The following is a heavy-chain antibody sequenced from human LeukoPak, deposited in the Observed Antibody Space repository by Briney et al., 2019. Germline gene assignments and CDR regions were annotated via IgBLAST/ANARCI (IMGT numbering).Heavy chain of an antibody. CDR3: ARLRRSRLAEFDY. Sequence: SETLSLTCTVSGYSISSGYYWGWIRQPPGKGLKWIGSISHSGSTYYNPSLKSRVTISVDTSRNQFSLKLSSLTAADTAVYYCARLRRSRLAEFDYWGQGTLVTVSS. V-gene: IGHV4-38-2*02. J-gene: IGHJ4*02. CDR1: GYSISSGYY. CDR2: ISHSGST. D-gene: IGHD3-3*02.